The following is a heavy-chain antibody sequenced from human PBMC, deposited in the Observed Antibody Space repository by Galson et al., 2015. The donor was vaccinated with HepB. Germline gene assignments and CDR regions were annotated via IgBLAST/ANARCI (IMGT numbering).Heavy chain of an antibody. D-gene: IGHD3-3*01. CDR1: GFTFSSYA. Sequence: SLRLSCAASGFTFSSYAMSWVRQAPGKGLEWVSAISGSGGSTYYADSVKGRFTISRDNSKNTLYLQMNSLRAEDTAVYYCAKDRRITIFGVVINNHYGMDVWGQGTTVTVSS. J-gene: IGHJ6*02. CDR3: AKDRRITIFGVVINNHYGMDV. V-gene: IGHV3-23*01. CDR2: ISGSGGST.